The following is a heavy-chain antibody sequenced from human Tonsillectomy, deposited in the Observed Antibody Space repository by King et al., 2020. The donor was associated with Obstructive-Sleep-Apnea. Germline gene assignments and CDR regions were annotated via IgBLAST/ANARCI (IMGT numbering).Heavy chain of an antibody. CDR3: ARTGGSGSYHTGSADY. J-gene: IGHJ4*02. V-gene: IGHV1-69*12. CDR2: IIPIFGTS. Sequence: QLVQSGAAVKKPGSSVKVSCKASVGTFSSYAISWFRQAPGQGLEWIGGIIPIFGTSNYAQKLQGRVTITADESTSTAYRWLSSRRSEDTAVYYFARTGGSGSYHTGSADYWGQGTLVTVSS. CDR1: VGTFSSYA. D-gene: IGHD3-10*01.